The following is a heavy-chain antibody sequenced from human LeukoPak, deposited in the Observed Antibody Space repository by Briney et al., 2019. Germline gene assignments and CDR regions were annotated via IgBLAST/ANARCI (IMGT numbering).Heavy chain of an antibody. CDR1: GFTFSLYW. CDR2: IKQDGSEK. V-gene: IGHV3-7*03. J-gene: IGHJ4*02. D-gene: IGHD3-9*01. CDR3: AGGTGFIIKD. Sequence: GGSLRLSCAASGFTFSLYWMNWVRRAPGKGLEWVANIKQDGSEKNYVDSVKGRFTISRDNAKNSLYLQMNNLRVEDAAMYYCAGGTGFIIKDWGQGTLVTVSS.